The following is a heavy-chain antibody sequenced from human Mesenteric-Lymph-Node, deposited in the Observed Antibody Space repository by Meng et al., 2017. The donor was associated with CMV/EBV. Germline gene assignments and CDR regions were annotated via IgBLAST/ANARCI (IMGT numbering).Heavy chain of an antibody. V-gene: IGHV1-46*01. CDR2: INPSGGST. CDR3: ARDANSGWIDY. CDR1: GYTFTSYY. Sequence: ASVKVSCKASGYTFTSYYIHWVRQAPGQGLEWMGIINPSGGSTSHAQKFQGRVTVTRDTSTSTVYMELSSLRSEDTAVYYCARDANSGWIDYWGQGTLVTVSS. J-gene: IGHJ4*02. D-gene: IGHD6-19*01.